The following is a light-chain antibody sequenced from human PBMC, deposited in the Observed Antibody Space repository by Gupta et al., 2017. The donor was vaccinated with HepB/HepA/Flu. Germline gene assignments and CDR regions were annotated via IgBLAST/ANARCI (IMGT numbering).Light chain of an antibody. CDR2: RNN. CDR1: SSNIGINS. CDR3: ATWDGSLSAWV. J-gene: IGLJ3*02. V-gene: IGLV1-47*01. Sequence: QSVLTQPPSASGTPGQRVTIPCSGSSSNIGINSVYWYQQLPGTAPKLLIHRNNQRPSGVPDRFSGSKSGTSASLAISGLRSEDEADYYCATWDGSLSAWVFGGGTKLTVL.